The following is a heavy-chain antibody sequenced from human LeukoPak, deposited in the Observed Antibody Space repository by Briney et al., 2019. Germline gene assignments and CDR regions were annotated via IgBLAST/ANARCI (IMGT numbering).Heavy chain of an antibody. J-gene: IGHJ3*02. D-gene: IGHD2-2*02. V-gene: IGHV3-23*01. CDR1: GFTFSSYA. CDR3: AKSAYIVPAAIGAFDI. Sequence: PGGSLRLSCAASGFTFSSYAMSWVRQAPGKGLEWVSAISGSGGSTYYADSVKGRFTISRDNSKNTLYLQMNSLRAEDTAVYYCAKSAYIVPAAIGAFDIWGQGTMVTVSS. CDR2: ISGSGGST.